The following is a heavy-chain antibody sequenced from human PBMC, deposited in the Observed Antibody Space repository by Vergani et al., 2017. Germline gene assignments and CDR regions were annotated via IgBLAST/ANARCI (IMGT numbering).Heavy chain of an antibody. CDR1: GFTVSSNY. Sequence: EVQLVESGGGLIQPGGSLRLSCAASGFTVSSNYMSWVRQAPGKGLEWVSVIYSGGSTYYADSVKGRFTISRDNSKNTLYLQMNSLRAEDTAVYYCARDRRYYYDSSGYAFDYWRQGTLVTVSS. V-gene: IGHV3-53*01. CDR3: ARDRRYYYDSSGYAFDY. CDR2: IYSGGST. J-gene: IGHJ4*02. D-gene: IGHD3-22*01.